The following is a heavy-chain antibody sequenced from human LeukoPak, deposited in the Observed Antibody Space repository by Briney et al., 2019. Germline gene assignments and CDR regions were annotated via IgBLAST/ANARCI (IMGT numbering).Heavy chain of an antibody. CDR3: ARRRYDASGYYPSRGRYFDY. CDR1: GGSFSGYY. Sequence: SETLSLTCAVYGGSFSGYYWSWVRQPPEKGLEWIGEINHSGSTNYNPSLKSRGTISVDTSKNQFSLELTSVTAADTAVYYCARRRYDASGYYPSRGRYFDYWGQGTLVTVSS. J-gene: IGHJ4*02. CDR2: INHSGST. V-gene: IGHV4-34*01. D-gene: IGHD3-22*01.